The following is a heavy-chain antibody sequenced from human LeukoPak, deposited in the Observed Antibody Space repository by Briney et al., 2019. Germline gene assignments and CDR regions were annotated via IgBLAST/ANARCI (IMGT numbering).Heavy chain of an antibody. J-gene: IGHJ3*02. CDR3: ARDLVLRYFDWLLHDAFDI. CDR1: GFTFSSYS. D-gene: IGHD3-9*01. CDR2: ISSSSSTI. V-gene: IGHV3-48*01. Sequence: PGGSLRLSCAASGFTFSSYSMNWVRQAPGEGLEWVSYISSSSSTIYYADSVKGRFTISRDNAKNSLYLQMNSLRAEDTAVYYCARDLVLRYFDWLLHDAFDIWGQGTMVTVSS.